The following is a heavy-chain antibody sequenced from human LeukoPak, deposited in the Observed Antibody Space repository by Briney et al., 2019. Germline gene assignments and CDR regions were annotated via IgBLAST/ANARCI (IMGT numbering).Heavy chain of an antibody. CDR2: IYYSGST. Sequence: SETLSLTCTVSGGSISSYYWSWIRQLPGKGLEWIGYIYYSGSTNYNPSLKSRVTISVDTSKNQFSLKLSSVTAADTAVYYCARAGRELLQNDYWGQGTLVTVSS. J-gene: IGHJ4*02. CDR1: GGSISSYY. CDR3: ARAGRELLQNDY. D-gene: IGHD3-10*01. V-gene: IGHV4-59*01.